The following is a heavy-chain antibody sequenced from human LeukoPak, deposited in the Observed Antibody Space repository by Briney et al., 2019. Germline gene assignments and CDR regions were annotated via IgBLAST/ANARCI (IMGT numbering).Heavy chain of an antibody. CDR1: GGSFSGYY. CDR3: ARLDSTGYYYVDY. D-gene: IGHD3-22*01. J-gene: IGHJ4*02. Sequence: SETLSLTCAVYGGSFSGYYWSWIRQPPGKGLEWIGEINHSGSTNYSPSLKSRVTISVDTSKNQFSLKLSSVTAADTAVYYCARLDSTGYYYVDYWGQGTLVIVSS. V-gene: IGHV4-34*01. CDR2: INHSGST.